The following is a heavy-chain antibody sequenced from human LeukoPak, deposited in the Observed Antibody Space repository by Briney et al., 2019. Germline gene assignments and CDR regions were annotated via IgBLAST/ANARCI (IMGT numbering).Heavy chain of an antibody. J-gene: IGHJ4*02. V-gene: IGHV3-74*01. CDR2: INSDGSST. D-gene: IGHD1-1*01. CDR3: AGDGGLERYFDY. CDR1: GFTFSNYW. Sequence: GGSLRVSCAASGFTFSNYWMHWVRQAPGKGLVWVSRINSDGSSTSYADSVKGRVTISRDNAKNTLYLQMNSLRAEDTAVYYCAGDGGLERYFDYWGQGTLVTVSS.